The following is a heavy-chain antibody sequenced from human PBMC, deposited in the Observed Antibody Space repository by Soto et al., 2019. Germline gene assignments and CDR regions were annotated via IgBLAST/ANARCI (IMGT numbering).Heavy chain of an antibody. CDR1: GGSISSYH. Sequence: SETLSLTCTVSGGSISSYHWSWIRQSPGKGLEWIGYVFYTGSTKYNPALKRRVTISVDTSKNQFFLKLSSVSAADTGLYYCARSYSGTFYGYDTWGQGILVTVSS. CDR2: VFYTGST. D-gene: IGHD1-26*01. J-gene: IGHJ5*02. V-gene: IGHV4-59*01. CDR3: ARSYSGTFYGYDT.